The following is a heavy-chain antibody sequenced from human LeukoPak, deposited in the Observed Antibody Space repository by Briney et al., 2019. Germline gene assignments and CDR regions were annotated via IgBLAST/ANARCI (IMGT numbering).Heavy chain of an antibody. V-gene: IGHV4-39*07. J-gene: IGHJ5*02. CDR1: GGSISSSSYY. CDR2: IYYSGST. D-gene: IGHD3-10*01. CDR3: ARQYYYGSAPGGFDP. Sequence: SETLSLTCTVSGGSISSSSYYWGWIRQPPGKGLEWIGSIYYSGSTYYNPSLKSRVTIPVDTSKNQFSLKLSSVTAADTAVYYCARQYYYGSAPGGFDPWGQGTLVTVSS.